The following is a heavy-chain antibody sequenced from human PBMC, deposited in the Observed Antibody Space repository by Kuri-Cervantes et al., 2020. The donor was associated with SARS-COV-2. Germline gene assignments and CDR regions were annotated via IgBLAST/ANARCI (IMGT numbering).Heavy chain of an antibody. CDR1: GFTFSSYS. J-gene: IGHJ4*02. D-gene: IGHD3-22*01. Sequence: GGPLRLSCAASGFTFSSYSMNWVRQAPGKGLEWVSSISSSSSTIYYADSVKGRFTISRDNAKNSLYLQMNSLRAEDTAVYYCARAGLYYYDSSGYPFDYWGQGTLVTVSS. CDR2: ISSSSSTI. CDR3: ARAGLYYYDSSGYPFDY. V-gene: IGHV3-48*01.